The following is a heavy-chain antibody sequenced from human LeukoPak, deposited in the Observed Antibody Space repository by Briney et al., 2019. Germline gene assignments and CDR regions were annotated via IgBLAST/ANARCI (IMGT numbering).Heavy chain of an antibody. D-gene: IGHD3-22*01. CDR1: GGSISSSSYY. CDR3: ARQKDDYYDSSRSWDY. J-gene: IGHJ4*02. CDR2: IYYSGST. V-gene: IGHV4-39*07. Sequence: ASETLSLTCTVSGGSISSSSYYWGWIRQPPGKGLEWIGSIYYSGSTYYNPSLKSRVTISVDTSKNQFSLKLSSVTAADTAVYYCARQKDDYYDSSRSWDYWGQGTLVTVSS.